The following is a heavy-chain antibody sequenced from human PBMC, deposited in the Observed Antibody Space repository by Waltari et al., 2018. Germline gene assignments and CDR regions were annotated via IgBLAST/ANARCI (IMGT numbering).Heavy chain of an antibody. D-gene: IGHD1-26*01. J-gene: IGHJ5*02. CDR3: ARADRGRSGKYASPAWGP. Sequence: QVQLQQWGAGLLKPSETLSLICGVYGSGSFSGYYWIWIRQPPGKGLEWIGEINQTGGNSNYTPAPKNRVTISADTSKKQFSLKMRSVTAADTAVYYWARADRGRSGKYASPAWGPWGQGTLVTVSS. CDR1: GSGSFSGYY. V-gene: IGHV4-34*01. CDR2: INQTGGNS.